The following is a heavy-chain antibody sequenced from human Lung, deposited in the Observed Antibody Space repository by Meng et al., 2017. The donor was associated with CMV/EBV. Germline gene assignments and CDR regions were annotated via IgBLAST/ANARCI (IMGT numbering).Heavy chain of an antibody. CDR1: GFTFSTYR. CDR2: SHSDGST. CDR3: VRSPYSRLLQ. V-gene: IGHV3-74*01. D-gene: IGHD6-13*01. Sequence: GESXKISCAASGFTFSTYRMHWVRQAPGKGLGWVSRSHSDGSTRYADSVRGRFTISRDNAKNALYLQRNSLRAEDTAVYYCVRSPYSRLLQWAQGTLVTVSS. J-gene: IGHJ4*02.